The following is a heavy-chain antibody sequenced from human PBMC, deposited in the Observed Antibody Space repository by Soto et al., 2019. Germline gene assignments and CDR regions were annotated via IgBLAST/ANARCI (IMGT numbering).Heavy chain of an antibody. CDR3: ARGTNWSFDY. CDR2: VKPDGSEG. V-gene: IGHV3-7*05. J-gene: IGHJ4*02. Sequence: GGSLRLSCEASGITFRNHWLSWVRQAPGKGLEWVADVKPDGSEGNYVDSVKGRFTISRDNAKNSLFLQMNSLRAEETAIYYCARGTNWSFDYWGQGTPVTVSS. CDR1: GITFRNHW.